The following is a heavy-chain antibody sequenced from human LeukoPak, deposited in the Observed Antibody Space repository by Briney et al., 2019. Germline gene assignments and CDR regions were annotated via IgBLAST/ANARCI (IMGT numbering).Heavy chain of an antibody. CDR1: GFTFTKYG. D-gene: IGHD3-9*01. CDR3: TRDLMDYDVSTGLHHYYMDV. Sequence: GGSLRLSCAASGFTFTKYGMHWIRQPPGKGLVWVSRINGDGRNINYADSVRGRFTISRDNAKNTLYLQMNTLRVEDTAVYYCTRDLMDYDVSTGLHHYYMDVWGQGTTVTVSS. V-gene: IGHV3-74*01. CDR2: INGDGRNI. J-gene: IGHJ6*02.